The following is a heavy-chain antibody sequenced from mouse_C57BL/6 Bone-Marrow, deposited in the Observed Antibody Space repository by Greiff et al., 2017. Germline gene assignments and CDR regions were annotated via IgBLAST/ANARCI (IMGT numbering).Heavy chain of an antibody. CDR3: ARDGYDYAMDY. CDR1: GYTFTSYW. CDR2: IDPSDSYT. Sequence: QQSCKASGYTFTSYWMQWVKQRPGQGLEWIGEIDPSDSYTNYNQKFKGKATLTVDTSSSTAYMQLSSLTSEDSAVYYCARDGYDYAMDYWGQGTSVTVSS. D-gene: IGHD2-2*01. J-gene: IGHJ4*01. V-gene: IGHV1-50*01.